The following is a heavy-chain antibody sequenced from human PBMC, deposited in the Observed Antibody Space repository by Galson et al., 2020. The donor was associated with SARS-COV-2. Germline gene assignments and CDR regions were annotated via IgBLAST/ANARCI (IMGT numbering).Heavy chain of an antibody. J-gene: IGHJ3*02. CDR3: ARDPSTYSDSSGYYGNDAFDI. CDR2: IQEDGSEM. V-gene: IGHV3-7*01. CDR1: GSTSSSYW. Sequence: QLAASLKISCAASGSTSSSYWMSWLHQAPGKRLVWVANIQEDGSEMYYVDSVKGRITISSDNAKNSLYLQMNSLRVEDTAVYYCARDPSTYSDSSGYYGNDAFDIWSQGTMVTVSS. D-gene: IGHD3-22*01.